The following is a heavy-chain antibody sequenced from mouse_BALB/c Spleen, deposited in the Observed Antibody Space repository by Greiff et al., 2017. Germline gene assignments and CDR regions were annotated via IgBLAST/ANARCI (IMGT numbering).Heavy chain of an antibody. V-gene: IGHV3-2*02. CDR1: GYSITSDYA. CDR2: ISYSGST. J-gene: IGHJ4*01. D-gene: IGHD1-3*01. CDR3: ARDDELYYAMDY. Sequence: DVKLVESGPGLVKPSQSLSLTCTVTGYSITSDYAWNWIRQFPGNKLEWMGYISYSGSTSYNPSLKSRISITRDTSKNQFFLQLNSVTTEDTATYYCARDDELYYAMDYWGQGTSVTVSS.